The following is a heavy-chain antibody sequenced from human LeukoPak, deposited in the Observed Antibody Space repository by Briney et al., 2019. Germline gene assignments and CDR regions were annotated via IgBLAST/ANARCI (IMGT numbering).Heavy chain of an antibody. D-gene: IGHD1-14*01. Sequence: GESLTLSCAASGFTFSSYGMHWVRQAPPKGLAWVAVIWYDGSNKYYADSVQGRFTITSGNSKNTLYLQMNSLRAEDQAADYWGRERTTAAIPFDLGGRGTVVPVFS. J-gene: IGHJ4*02. V-gene: IGHV3-33*01. CDR3: GRERTTAAIPFDL. CDR2: IWYDGSNK. CDR1: GFTFSSYG.